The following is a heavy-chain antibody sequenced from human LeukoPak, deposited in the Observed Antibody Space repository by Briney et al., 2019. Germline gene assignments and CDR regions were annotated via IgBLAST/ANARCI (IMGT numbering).Heavy chain of an antibody. Sequence: PSETLSLTCSVSGGSMSSYYWSWIRQSPGKGLEWIGYIYHSGSTDYNSSLKSRVTISEDTSRNQFSLKLSSVSAADTAVYYCARYSGMGYSPGTYSNSWGQGTRVTVSS. V-gene: IGHV4-59*08. CDR3: ARYSGMGYSPGTYSNS. J-gene: IGHJ4*02. CDR2: IYHSGST. D-gene: IGHD1-26*01. CDR1: GGSMSSYY.